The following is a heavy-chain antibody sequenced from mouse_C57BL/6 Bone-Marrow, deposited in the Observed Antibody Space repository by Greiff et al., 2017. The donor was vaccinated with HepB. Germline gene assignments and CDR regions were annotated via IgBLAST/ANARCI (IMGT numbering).Heavy chain of an antibody. CDR1: GYTFTDYY. V-gene: IGHV1-75*01. CDR2: IFPGSGST. Sequence: QVQLQQSGPELVKPGASVKISCKASGYTFTDYYINWVKQRPGQGLEWIGWIFPGSGSTYYNEKFKGKATLTVDKSSSTAYMLLSSLTSEDSAVYFCARWYYGSSAYWYFDVWGTGTTVTVSS. J-gene: IGHJ1*03. D-gene: IGHD1-1*01. CDR3: ARWYYGSSAYWYFDV.